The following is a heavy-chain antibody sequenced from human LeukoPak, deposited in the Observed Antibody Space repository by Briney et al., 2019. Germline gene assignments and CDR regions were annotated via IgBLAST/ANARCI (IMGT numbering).Heavy chain of an antibody. Sequence: ASVKVSRKASGYTFTSYNINWGRQATGQGLEWMGWMNPNSGNTGYAQKFQGRVTMTRNTSISTAYMELSSLRSEDTAVYYCARVSVRDYYGSGSYGYWGQGTLVTVSS. CDR1: GYTFTSYN. D-gene: IGHD3-10*01. J-gene: IGHJ4*02. V-gene: IGHV1-8*01. CDR2: MNPNSGNT. CDR3: ARVSVRDYYGSGSYGY.